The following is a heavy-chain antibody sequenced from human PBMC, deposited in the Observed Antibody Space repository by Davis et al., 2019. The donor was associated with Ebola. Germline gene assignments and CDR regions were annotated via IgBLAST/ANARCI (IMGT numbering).Heavy chain of an antibody. J-gene: IGHJ4*02. CDR3: TRELERQHDY. D-gene: IGHD1-1*01. CDR2: ISSSSSTI. V-gene: IGHV3-48*02. Sequence: GESLKISCAASGFTFSSYSMNWVRQAPGKGLEWVSYISSSSSTIYYADSVKGRFTISRDNAKNSLYLQMNSLRDEDTAVYYCTRELERQHDYWGQGTLVTVSS. CDR1: GFTFSSYS.